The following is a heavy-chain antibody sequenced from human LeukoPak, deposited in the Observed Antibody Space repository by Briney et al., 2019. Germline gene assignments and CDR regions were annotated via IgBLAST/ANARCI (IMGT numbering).Heavy chain of an antibody. CDR1: GGSISGSY. CDR2: IYNSGST. D-gene: IGHD6-13*01. J-gene: IGHJ4*02. Sequence: SETLSLTCTVSGGSISGSYWSWIRQPPGKGLEWIGYIYNSGSTNYNPSLKSRVAISVETSKNQFSLKLSSVTAADTAVYYCARHEAAALSSLDYWGQGTLVTASS. V-gene: IGHV4-59*08. CDR3: ARHEAAALSSLDY.